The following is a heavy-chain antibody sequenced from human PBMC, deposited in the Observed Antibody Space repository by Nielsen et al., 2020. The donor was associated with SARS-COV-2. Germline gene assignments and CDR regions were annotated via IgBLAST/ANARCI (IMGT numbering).Heavy chain of an antibody. CDR3: ARGDDTAMATTDF. J-gene: IGHJ4*02. CDR2: ISGFNGNT. D-gene: IGHD5-18*01. CDR1: GYIFTNYV. Sequence: ASVKVSCKTSGYIFTNYVITWVRQAPGQGLEWLGWISGFNGNTYYARNFQDRITMTRDASTRTAFMELRGLRPDDTAVYFCARGDDTAMATTDFWGQGTLVTVSS. V-gene: IGHV1-18*04.